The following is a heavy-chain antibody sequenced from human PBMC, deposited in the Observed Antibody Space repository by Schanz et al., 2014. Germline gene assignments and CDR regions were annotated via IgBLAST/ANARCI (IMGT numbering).Heavy chain of an antibody. D-gene: IGHD3-22*01. CDR3: ARAGQDYSDSSGYATYYFGN. CDR2: IIPILGIA. J-gene: IGHJ4*02. CDR1: GGTFNSYA. Sequence: QVQLVQSGAEVKKPGASVKVSCKASGGTFNSYAISWVRQAPGQGLEWMGRIIPILGIANYAQKFQGRVTITADKSTSTAYMELSNLRSEDTAVYYCARAGQDYSDSSGYATYYFGNWGQGTLVTVSS. V-gene: IGHV1-69*04.